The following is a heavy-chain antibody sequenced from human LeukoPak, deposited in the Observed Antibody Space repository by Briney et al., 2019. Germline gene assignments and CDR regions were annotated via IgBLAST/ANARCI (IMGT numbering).Heavy chain of an antibody. CDR2: ILNSTHI. J-gene: IGHJ6*03. Sequence: GGSLRLSCAASGFPFSSYALGWIRQAPGKGLEWVSSILNSTHIYYSDSVKGRFTISRDNTKNSLYLQMNSLRAEDTAVYYCARDGFGGSYRYYYYYMDVWGKGTTVTVSS. V-gene: IGHV3-21*01. CDR3: ARDGFGGSYRYYYYYMDV. CDR1: GFPFSSYA. D-gene: IGHD3-16*02.